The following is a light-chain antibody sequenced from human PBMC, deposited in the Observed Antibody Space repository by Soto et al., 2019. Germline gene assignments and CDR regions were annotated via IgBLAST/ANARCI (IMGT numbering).Light chain of an antibody. V-gene: IGLV2-14*01. CDR3: SSYTSSSTYV. Sequence: QSVRNQPAPGSGAAGQASTISCTGTSSDVGGYNYVSWYQQHPGKAPKLIIYDVSNRPSGVSNRFSGSKSGNTASLTISGLQAEDEADYYCSSYTSSSTYVFGTGTKVTVL. CDR1: SSDVGGYNY. CDR2: DVS. J-gene: IGLJ1*01.